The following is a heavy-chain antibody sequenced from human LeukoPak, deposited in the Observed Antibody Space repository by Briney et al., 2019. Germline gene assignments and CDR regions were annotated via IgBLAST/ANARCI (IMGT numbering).Heavy chain of an antibody. CDR2: FDPEDGET. V-gene: IGHV1-24*01. CDR3: ATGPYLFWDY. D-gene: IGHD3-3*01. J-gene: IGHJ4*02. Sequence: ASVKVSCKVSGYTLTELSMHWLRKAPGKGLEWMGGFDPEDGETIYAQKFQGRVTMTEDTSTDTAYMELSSLRSEDTAVYYCATGPYLFWDYWGQGTLVTVSS. CDR1: GYTLTELS.